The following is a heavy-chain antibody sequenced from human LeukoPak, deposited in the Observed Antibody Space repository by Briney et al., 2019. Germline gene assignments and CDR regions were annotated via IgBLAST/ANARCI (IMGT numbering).Heavy chain of an antibody. CDR2: ISYSGST. CDR1: GGSISSSCHY. V-gene: IGHV4-39*01. D-gene: IGHD1-14*01. Sequence: SETLSITCTASGGSISSSCHYWAWIRHPPGKCLDWIGSISYSGSTYYNSSLKSRLTISVDTSKNQFSLRLSSVTAADTAVYYCARLRTGMVSLGYWGQGTLVTVSS. J-gene: IGHJ4*02. CDR3: ARLRTGMVSLGY.